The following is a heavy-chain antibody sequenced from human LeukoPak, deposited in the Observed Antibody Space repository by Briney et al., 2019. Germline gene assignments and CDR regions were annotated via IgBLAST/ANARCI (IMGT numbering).Heavy chain of an antibody. CDR3: AKLSESGTYNNFFHY. J-gene: IGHJ4*02. Sequence: GGSLRLSCAASGFTFSSYGMSWVRQAPGKGLEWVSAITATSSSTHDADSVQGRFAISRDNSKNTLYLQMNSLRPEDTAIYYCAKLSESGTYNNFFHYWGQGTLVTVFS. CDR2: ITATSSST. V-gene: IGHV3-23*01. D-gene: IGHD3-10*01. CDR1: GFTFSSYG.